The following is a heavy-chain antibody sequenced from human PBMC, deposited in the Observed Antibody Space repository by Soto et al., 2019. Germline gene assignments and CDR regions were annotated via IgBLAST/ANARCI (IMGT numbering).Heavy chain of an antibody. Sequence: GGSLRLSCSASGFTFSSYAMHWVRQAPGKGLEYVSAISSNGGSTYYADSVKGRFTISRDNSKNTLYLQMSSLRAEDTAVYYCVTSITMVRGPPRGAFDIWGQGTMVTVSS. CDR2: ISSNGGST. D-gene: IGHD3-10*01. CDR1: GFTFSSYA. CDR3: VTSITMVRGPPRGAFDI. J-gene: IGHJ3*02. V-gene: IGHV3-64D*06.